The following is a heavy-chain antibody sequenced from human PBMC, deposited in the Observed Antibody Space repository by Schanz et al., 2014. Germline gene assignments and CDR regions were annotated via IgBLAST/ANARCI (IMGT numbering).Heavy chain of an antibody. V-gene: IGHV1-18*01. J-gene: IGHJ4*02. CDR1: GYTFISYG. CDR2: ISPYNGNT. CDR3: ARDGVDAAAGGNY. Sequence: QVQLVQSGAEVKKPGASVKVSCKASGYTFISYGISWVRQATGQGLEWMGWISPYNGNTNYAQKLQGRVTMTTDTSTSTAYRELSSLRSEDTAVYYCARDGVDAAAGGNYWGQGTRVTVSA. D-gene: IGHD6-13*01.